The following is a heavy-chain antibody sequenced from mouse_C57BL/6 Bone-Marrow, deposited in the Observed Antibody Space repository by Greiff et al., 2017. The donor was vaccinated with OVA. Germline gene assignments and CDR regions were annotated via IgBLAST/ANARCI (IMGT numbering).Heavy chain of an antibody. Sequence: EVMLVESGGGLVQPGESLKLSCESNEYEFPSHDMSWVRKTPEKRLELVAAINSDGGSTYYPDTMERRFIISRDNTKKTLYLQMSSLRSEDTALYYCARHSNYVGGYYYAMDYWGQGTSVTVSS. D-gene: IGHD2-5*01. J-gene: IGHJ4*01. CDR3: ARHSNYVGGYYYAMDY. V-gene: IGHV5-2*01. CDR2: INSDGGST. CDR1: EYEFPSHD.